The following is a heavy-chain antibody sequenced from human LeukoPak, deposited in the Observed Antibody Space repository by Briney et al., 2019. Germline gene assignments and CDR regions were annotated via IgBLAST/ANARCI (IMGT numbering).Heavy chain of an antibody. D-gene: IGHD6-19*01. Sequence: PGGCLRLSCAASGFTFSSYSMNWVRQAPGKGLEWVSSISSTNSYIYNADSVKGRFTISRDNAKNSLYPQMNSLRAEDTAVYYCARDQGLLVVAGRFGYWGQGTLVTVSS. V-gene: IGHV3-21*01. CDR1: GFTFSSYS. J-gene: IGHJ4*02. CDR3: ARDQGLLVVAGRFGY. CDR2: ISSTNSYI.